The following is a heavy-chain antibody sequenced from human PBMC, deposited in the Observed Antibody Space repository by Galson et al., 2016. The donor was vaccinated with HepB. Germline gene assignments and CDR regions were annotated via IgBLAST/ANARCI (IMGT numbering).Heavy chain of an antibody. J-gene: IGHJ6*03. CDR3: ARHLFHYYYMDV. Sequence: LSLTCSVSGGSISSSNSYWGWIRQPPGKGLEWIGSIHYSGITYSNPPLKSRVTISVDTSKNQISLKLSSVTAADTAVYYCARHLFHYYYMDVWGKGTTVTVSS. CDR2: IHYSGIT. CDR1: GGSISSSNSY. V-gene: IGHV4-39*01.